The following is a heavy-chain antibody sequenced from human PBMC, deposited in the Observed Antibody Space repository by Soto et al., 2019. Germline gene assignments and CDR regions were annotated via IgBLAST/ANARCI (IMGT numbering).Heavy chain of an antibody. D-gene: IGHD1-1*01. CDR1: GSTFSRYA. J-gene: IGHJ4*02. CDR3: ARELERVFDY. CDR2: IAYDGRNK. V-gene: IGHV3-30*04. Sequence: QAKLVESGGGVVQPGRSLRLSCAASGSTFSRYAMHWVRQAPGKGLEWVAVIAYDGRNKYYADSVKGRFTISRDNSKNTLYLQMNSLRIEDTAVYYCARELERVFDYWGQGTLVTVSS.